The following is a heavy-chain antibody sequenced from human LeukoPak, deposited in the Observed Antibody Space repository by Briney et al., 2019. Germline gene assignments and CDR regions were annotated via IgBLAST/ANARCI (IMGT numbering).Heavy chain of an antibody. J-gene: IGHJ4*02. D-gene: IGHD6-13*01. CDR1: GFTFSSYV. CDR2: IRSKAYGGTT. V-gene: IGHV3-49*04. Sequence: GGSLRLSCAASGFTFSSYVMSWVRQAPGKGLEWVGFIRSKAYGGTTEYAASVKGRFTISRDDSKSIAYLQMNSLKTEDTAVYYCTREGYSSRDIPIDYWGQGTLVTVSS. CDR3: TREGYSSRDIPIDY.